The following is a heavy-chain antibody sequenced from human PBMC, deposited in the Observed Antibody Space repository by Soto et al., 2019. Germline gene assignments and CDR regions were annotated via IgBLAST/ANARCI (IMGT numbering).Heavy chain of an antibody. CDR1: GYTFTSYD. D-gene: IGHD3-16*02. Sequence: ASVKVSCKASGYTFTSYDINWVRQATGQGLEWMGWMNPNSGNTGYAQKFQGRVTMTRNTSISTAYMELSSLRSEDTAVYYCVRGGEIWGSYRYDYWGQGTLVTVSS. J-gene: IGHJ4*02. V-gene: IGHV1-8*01. CDR2: MNPNSGNT. CDR3: VRGGEIWGSYRYDY.